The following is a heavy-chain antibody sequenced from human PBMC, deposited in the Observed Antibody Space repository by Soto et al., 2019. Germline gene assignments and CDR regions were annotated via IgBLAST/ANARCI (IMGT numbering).Heavy chain of an antibody. V-gene: IGHV3-23*01. CDR1: GFTFDNCA. Sequence: GGSLRLSCAASGFTFDNCAMSWVRQAPGKGLGWILGISGSGGSTYYADSVKGRFTISRDNSKNTVYLQMNSLRADDTAVYYCAKGKTSGWYYFDFWGQGTLVTVS. CDR2: ISGSGGST. D-gene: IGHD6-19*01. CDR3: AKGKTSGWYYFDF. J-gene: IGHJ4*02.